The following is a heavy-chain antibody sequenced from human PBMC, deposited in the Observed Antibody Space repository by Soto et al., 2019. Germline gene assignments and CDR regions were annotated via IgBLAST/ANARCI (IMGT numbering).Heavy chain of an antibody. D-gene: IGHD3-22*01. V-gene: IGHV3-23*01. CDR1: GFTFGTYA. CDR3: AKVHYYDSTGYFRHFDY. CDR2: ISASGTGT. J-gene: IGHJ4*01. Sequence: PGGSLRLSCSGSGFTFGTYAMSWVRQAPGKGLEWVSIISASGTGTFSAASVKGRFAISRDNSRNTVHLQMNSLRPEDTAVYFCAKVHYYDSTGYFRHFDYWGHGTQVTVSS.